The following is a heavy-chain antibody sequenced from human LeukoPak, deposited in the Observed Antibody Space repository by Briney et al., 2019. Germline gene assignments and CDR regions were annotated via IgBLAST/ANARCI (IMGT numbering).Heavy chain of an antibody. J-gene: IGHJ4*02. Sequence: SQTLSLTCTVSSGSISSGDYYWSWIRQPPGKGLEWIAYIYYSGSTYYNPSLKSRVTISLDTSKNQFSLKLRSVSAADTGVYYCARAYYDIFNGYYYFDSWGQGTLVTVSS. D-gene: IGHD3-9*01. CDR1: SGSISSGDYY. CDR3: ARAYYDIFNGYYYFDS. CDR2: IYYSGST. V-gene: IGHV4-30-4*01.